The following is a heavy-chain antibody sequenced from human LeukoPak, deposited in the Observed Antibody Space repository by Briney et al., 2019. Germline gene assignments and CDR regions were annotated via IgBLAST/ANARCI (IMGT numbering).Heavy chain of an antibody. CDR1: GYSFTSYW. Sequence: GESLKISCKGSGYSFTSYWIGWVRQMRGKGLELIGIIYPGDADTRYSTSFQGQVTISADKSISTAYLRWSSLKASDTAMYYCARWDVYSSSWYFDYWGQGTLVTVSS. V-gene: IGHV5-51*01. J-gene: IGHJ4*02. CDR3: ARWDVYSSSWYFDY. D-gene: IGHD6-13*01. CDR2: IYPGDADT.